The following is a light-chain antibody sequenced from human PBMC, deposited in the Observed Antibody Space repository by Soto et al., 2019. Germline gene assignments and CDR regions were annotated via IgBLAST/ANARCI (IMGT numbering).Light chain of an antibody. Sequence: DIVMTQSPDSLALSLGERATINCESSQSVLYSSNNKNYLTWYQQKPGQPPKLLIYWASTREPGVPDRFSGSGSGTDFTLTISSLQAEDVALYYCQQYYTTPFTFGGGTKVEIK. CDR3: QQYYTTPFT. J-gene: IGKJ4*01. V-gene: IGKV4-1*01. CDR1: QSVLYSSNNKNY. CDR2: WAS.